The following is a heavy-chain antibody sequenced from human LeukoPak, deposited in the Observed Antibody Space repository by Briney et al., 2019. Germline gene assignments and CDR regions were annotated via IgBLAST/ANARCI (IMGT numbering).Heavy chain of an antibody. D-gene: IGHD4-11*01. V-gene: IGHV3-30*18. Sequence: GGSLRLSCAASGFTFSSYGMHWVRQAPGKGLEWVAVISYDGSNKYYADSVKRRFTISRDNSKNTLYLEMNSLRAEDTDVYYCAKVGGASYSGRAPYYFDYWGQGTLVTVSS. CDR2: ISYDGSNK. CDR1: GFTFSSYG. J-gene: IGHJ4*02. CDR3: AKVGGASYSGRAPYYFDY.